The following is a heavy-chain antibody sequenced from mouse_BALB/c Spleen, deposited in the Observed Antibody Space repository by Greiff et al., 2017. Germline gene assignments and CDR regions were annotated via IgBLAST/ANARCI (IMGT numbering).Heavy chain of an antibody. CDR3: TRCRDGSSGYFDV. Sequence: VQLQQSGTVLARPGASVKMSCKASGYTFTSYWMHWVKQRPGQGLEWIGAIYPGNSDTSYNQKFKGKAKLTAVTSTSTAYMELSSLTNEDSAVYYGTRCRDGSSGYFDVWGAGTTVTVSS. D-gene: IGHD1-1*01. CDR1: GYTFTSYW. J-gene: IGHJ1*01. CDR2: IYPGNSDT. V-gene: IGHV1-5*01.